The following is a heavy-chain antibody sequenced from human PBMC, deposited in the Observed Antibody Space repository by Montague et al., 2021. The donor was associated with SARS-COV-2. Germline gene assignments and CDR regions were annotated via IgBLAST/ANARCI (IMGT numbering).Heavy chain of an antibody. J-gene: IGHJ4*02. D-gene: IGHD5-18*01. V-gene: IGHV3-33*01. CDR2: IWYGGSNK. CDR1: GFTFSSYG. CDR3: ARDSVAMVYGTRYYFDY. Sequence: SLRFSCAASGFTFSSYGMHWVRQAPGKRLEWVAVIWYGGSNKYYADSVKGRFTISRDNSKNTLYLQMNSLRAEDTAVYYCARDSVAMVYGTRYYFDYWGQGTLVAVSS.